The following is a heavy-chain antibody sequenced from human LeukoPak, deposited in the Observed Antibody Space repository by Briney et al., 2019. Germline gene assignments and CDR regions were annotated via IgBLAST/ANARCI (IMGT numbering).Heavy chain of an antibody. CDR3: ARAGTTGGAFDI. CDR2: IYYSGST. D-gene: IGHD4-17*01. J-gene: IGHJ3*02. V-gene: IGHV4-59*01. CDR1: GGSISSYY. Sequence: SETLSLTCTGSGGSISSYYWSWIRQPPGKGLEWIGYIYYSGSTNYNPSLKSRVTISVDTSKNQFSLKLSSVTAADTAVYYCARAGTTGGAFDICGQGTMVTVSS.